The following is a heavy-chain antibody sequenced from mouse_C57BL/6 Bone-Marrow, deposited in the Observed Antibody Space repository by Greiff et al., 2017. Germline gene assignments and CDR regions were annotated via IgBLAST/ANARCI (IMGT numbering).Heavy chain of an antibody. V-gene: IGHV5-16*01. Sequence: EVKLVESEGGLVQPGSSMKLSCTASGFTFSDYYMAWVRQVPEKGLEWVANINYDGSSTYYLDSLKSRFIISRDNAKNILYLQMSSLKSEDTATYYCAREGTTVVGEYAMDYWGQGTSVTVSS. D-gene: IGHD1-1*01. CDR3: AREGTTVVGEYAMDY. J-gene: IGHJ4*01. CDR1: GFTFSDYY. CDR2: INYDGSST.